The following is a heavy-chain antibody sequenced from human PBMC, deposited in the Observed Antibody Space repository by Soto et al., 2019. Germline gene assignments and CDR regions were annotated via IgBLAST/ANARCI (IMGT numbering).Heavy chain of an antibody. V-gene: IGHV4-31*03. CDR1: GGSITSGPYY. J-gene: IGHJ5*02. D-gene: IGHD4-17*01. Sequence: QVQLQESGPGLVKPSQTLSLTCTVSGGSITSGPYYWSWIRQHPGKGLEWIGYIYYTGSTYSNPSLESRITMSVDTSKIQFSLKLRSVTAADTAVYYCARLFGDYVGWFDPWGQGTLVTVSS. CDR3: ARLFGDYVGWFDP. CDR2: IYYTGST.